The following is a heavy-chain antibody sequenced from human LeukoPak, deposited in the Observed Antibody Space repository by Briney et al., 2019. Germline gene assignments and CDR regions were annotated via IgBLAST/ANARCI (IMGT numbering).Heavy chain of an antibody. J-gene: IGHJ6*03. D-gene: IGHD1-26*01. CDR1: GGSISSYY. CDR2: IYYSGST. Sequence: SETLSLTCTVSGGSISSYYWSWIRQPPGKGLEWIGYIYYSGSTNYNPSLKSRVTISVDTSKNQFSLKLSSVTAADTAVYYCARMGGSYYYYYYYMDVWGKGTAVTVSS. CDR3: ARMGGSYYYYYYYMDV. V-gene: IGHV4-59*01.